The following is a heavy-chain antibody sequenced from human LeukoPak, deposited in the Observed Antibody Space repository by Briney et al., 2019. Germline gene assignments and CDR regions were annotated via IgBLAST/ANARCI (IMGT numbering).Heavy chain of an antibody. CDR2: IYYSGST. J-gene: IGHJ4*02. D-gene: IGHD5-24*01. CDR1: CGSMSSYY. Sequence: PSETLSLTCTVSCGSMSSYYWRWIRQPPGKGVEWIGSIYYSGSTNYNPSLKSRITISVDTSKNQFSLKLTSVTAADTAVYYCARDRWRLQPDYWGQGILVTVSS. V-gene: IGHV4-59*01. CDR3: ARDRWRLQPDY.